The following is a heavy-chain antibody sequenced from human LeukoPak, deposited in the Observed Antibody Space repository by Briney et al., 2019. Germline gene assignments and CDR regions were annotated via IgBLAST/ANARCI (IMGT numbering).Heavy chain of an antibody. CDR1: GFTFSNYW. D-gene: IGHD3-10*01. Sequence: GGSLRLSCAASGFTFSNYWMSWVRQAPGKGLEWVANIKHDGSEKYYVDSVKGRFTISRDNAKNSLYQQMNSLRAEDTAVYYCAKDRGGSGSYPSYWGQGTLVTVSS. CDR2: IKHDGSEK. J-gene: IGHJ4*02. CDR3: AKDRGGSGSYPSY. V-gene: IGHV3-7*03.